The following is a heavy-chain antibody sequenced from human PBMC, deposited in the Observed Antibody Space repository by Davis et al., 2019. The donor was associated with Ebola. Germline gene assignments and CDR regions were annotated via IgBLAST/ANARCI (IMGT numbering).Heavy chain of an antibody. D-gene: IGHD6-13*01. CDR2: IYYSGST. Sequence: MPGGSLRLSCTVSGGSVSTTNYYWGWIRQPPGKGLEWIGSIYYSGSTNYNPSLKSRVTISVDTSKNQFSLKLSSVTAADTAVYYCARDQAAAGVWGQGTLVTVSS. J-gene: IGHJ4*02. CDR3: ARDQAAAGV. V-gene: IGHV4-39*07. CDR1: GGSVSTTNYY.